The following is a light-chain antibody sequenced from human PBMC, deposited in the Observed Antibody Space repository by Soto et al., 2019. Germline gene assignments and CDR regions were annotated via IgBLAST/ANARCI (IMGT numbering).Light chain of an antibody. CDR3: SSYAGSNNLV. CDR1: SSDVGGYNY. V-gene: IGLV2-8*01. CDR2: EVS. J-gene: IGLJ3*02. Sequence: QSALTQPPSASGSPGQSGTISCTGTSSDVGGYNYVSWYQQHPGKAPKLMIYEVSKRPSGVPDRFSGSKSGNTASLTVSGLPAEDEADYYCSSYAGSNNLVFGGGTKLTVL.